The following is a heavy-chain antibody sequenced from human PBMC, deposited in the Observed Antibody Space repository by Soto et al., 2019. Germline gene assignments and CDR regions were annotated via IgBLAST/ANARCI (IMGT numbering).Heavy chain of an antibody. CDR2: IYYSGNT. J-gene: IGHJ4*02. CDR1: GGSITSSSYY. V-gene: IGHV4-39*02. Sequence: QLQLQESGPGLVKPSETLSLTCTVSGGSITSSSYYWGWIGQPPGKGLEWIGSIYYSGNTYYTPSLKSRVTISVDTSKNQFSLKLSSVTAADTAVYYCAREGGRYCSGGSCQVDYWGQGTLVTVSS. CDR3: AREGGRYCSGGSCQVDY. D-gene: IGHD2-15*01.